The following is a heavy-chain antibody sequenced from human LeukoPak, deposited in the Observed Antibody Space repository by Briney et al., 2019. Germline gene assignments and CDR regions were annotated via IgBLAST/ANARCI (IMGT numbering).Heavy chain of an antibody. Sequence: SETLSLTCSVSGGSISSYYWSWIRQPPGKGLEWIGYIYYSGSTNYNPSLKSQVTISVDTSKNQFSLKLSSVTAADTAVYYCARGTAAAANDYWGQGTLVTVSS. CDR3: ARGTAAAANDY. V-gene: IGHV4-59*01. J-gene: IGHJ4*02. D-gene: IGHD6-13*01. CDR2: IYYSGST. CDR1: GGSISSYY.